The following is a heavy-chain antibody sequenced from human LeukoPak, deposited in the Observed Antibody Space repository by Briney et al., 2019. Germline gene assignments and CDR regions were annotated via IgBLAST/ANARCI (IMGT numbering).Heavy chain of an antibody. CDR3: ARHGCGGTSCLDY. J-gene: IGHJ4*02. V-gene: IGHV4-4*09. CDR1: GGSISSYY. D-gene: IGHD2-2*01. CDR2: IYTSGST. Sequence: SETLSLTCTVSGGSISSYYWSWIRQPPGKGLEWIGYIYTSGSTNYNPSLKRRVTISVDTSKNQFSLKLSSVTAADTAVYYCARHGCGGTSCLDYWGQGTLVTVSS.